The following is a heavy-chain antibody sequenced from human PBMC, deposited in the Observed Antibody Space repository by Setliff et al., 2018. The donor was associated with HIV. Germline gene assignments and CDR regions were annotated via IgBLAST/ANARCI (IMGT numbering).Heavy chain of an antibody. V-gene: IGHV1-8*02. Sequence: ASVKVSCKASGYTFTSYDINWVRQATGQGLEWMGWMNPNSGNTGYAQKFQGRVTMTRNTSISTAYMELSSLRSEDTAVYYCASPHSGSHYGEDAFDIWGQGTMVTVSS. J-gene: IGHJ3*02. CDR3: ASPHSGSHYGEDAFDI. D-gene: IGHD1-26*01. CDR1: GYTFTSYD. CDR2: MNPNSGNT.